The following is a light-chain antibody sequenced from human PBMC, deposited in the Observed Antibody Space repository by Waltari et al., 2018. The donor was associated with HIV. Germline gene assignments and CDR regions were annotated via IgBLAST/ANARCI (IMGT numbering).Light chain of an antibody. V-gene: IGLV3-25*03. Sequence: SYELTQPPSVSVSPGQTARITCSGDALPKQYAYWYQQKPGQAPVLGIYKDSERPPGIPERLSGSSSGTTVTLTISGVQAEDEADYYCQSADISSWVFGGGTKLTVL. CDR3: QSADISSWV. CDR1: ALPKQY. CDR2: KDS. J-gene: IGLJ3*02.